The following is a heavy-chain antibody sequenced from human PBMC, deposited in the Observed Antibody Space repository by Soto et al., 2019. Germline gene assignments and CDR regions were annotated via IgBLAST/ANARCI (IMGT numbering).Heavy chain of an antibody. J-gene: IGHJ3*02. Sequence: QVQLQESGPGLVKPSQTLSLTRTVSGGSISSGGYYWSWIRQHPGKGLEWIGYIYYSGSTYYNPSLKSRVTISVDTSKNQFSLKLSSVTAADTAVYYCAREIRFSHAFDIWGQGTMVTVSS. D-gene: IGHD4-17*01. CDR1: GGSISSGGYY. CDR2: IYYSGST. V-gene: IGHV4-31*03. CDR3: AREIRFSHAFDI.